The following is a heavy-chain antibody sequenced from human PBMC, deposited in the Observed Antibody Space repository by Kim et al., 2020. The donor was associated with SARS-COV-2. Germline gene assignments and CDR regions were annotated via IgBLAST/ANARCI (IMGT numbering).Heavy chain of an antibody. Sequence: ASVKVSCKASGYTFTSYAMNWVRQAPGQGLEWMGWINTNTGNPTYAQGFTGRFVFSLDTSVSTAYLQISSLKAEDTAVYYCARHYSYSSSWYYYYYGMDVWGQGTTVTVSS. CDR1: GYTFTSYA. CDR3: ARHYSYSSSWYYYYYGMDV. CDR2: INTNTGNP. J-gene: IGHJ6*02. D-gene: IGHD6-13*01. V-gene: IGHV7-4-1*02.